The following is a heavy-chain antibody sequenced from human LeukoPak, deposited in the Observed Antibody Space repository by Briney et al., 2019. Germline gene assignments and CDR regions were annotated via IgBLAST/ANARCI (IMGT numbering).Heavy chain of an antibody. CDR2: IYHSGST. Sequence: PSETLSLTCAVSGYSISIGYSWGWIRQPPGKGVEWIGSIYHSGSTYYNPSLKSRVTISVDTSKNQFCLKLSSVTAADTAVYYCAGLNEGYWGQGTLVTVSS. J-gene: IGHJ4*02. D-gene: IGHD2-8*01. CDR1: GYSISIGYS. V-gene: IGHV4-38-2*01. CDR3: AGLNEGY.